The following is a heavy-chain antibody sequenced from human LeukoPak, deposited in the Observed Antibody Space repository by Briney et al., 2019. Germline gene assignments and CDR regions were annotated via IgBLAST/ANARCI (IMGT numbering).Heavy chain of an antibody. CDR3: AKEAEYDRSSWYEPGWFDP. V-gene: IGHV3-23*01. J-gene: IGHJ5*02. Sequence: GGSLRLSCAASGFTFGSYAMSWVRQAPGKGLEWVSAISGSGGSTYYADSVKGRFTISRDNSKNTLYLQMNSLRVEDTAVYYCAKEAEYDRSSWYEPGWFDPWGQGTLVTVSS. D-gene: IGHD6-13*01. CDR2: ISGSGGST. CDR1: GFTFGSYA.